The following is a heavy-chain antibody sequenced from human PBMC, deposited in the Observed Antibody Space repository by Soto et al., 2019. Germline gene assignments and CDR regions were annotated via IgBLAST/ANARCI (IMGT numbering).Heavy chain of an antibody. CDR3: ASPDVVVPIHYFDY. V-gene: IGHV1-69*12. J-gene: IGHJ4*02. CDR2: IIPIFGTA. D-gene: IGHD2-2*01. Sequence: QVQLVQSGAEVKKPGSSVKVSCKASGGTFSSYAISWVRQAPGQGLEWMGGIIPIFGTANYAQKFQGRVTITADESTSTAYMQLSSLRSEDTALYYCASPDVVVPIHYFDYWGQGTLVTVSS. CDR1: GGTFSSYA.